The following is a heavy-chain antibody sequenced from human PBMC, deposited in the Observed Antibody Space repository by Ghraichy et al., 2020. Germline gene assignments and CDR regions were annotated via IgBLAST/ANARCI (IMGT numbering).Heavy chain of an antibody. CDR1: GFTFSSYA. D-gene: IGHD1-14*01. J-gene: IGHJ6*02. V-gene: IGHV3-23*01. CDR3: AKGRITTSAPPSIDV. Sequence: GGSLRLSCAASGFTFSSYAMSWVRQAPGKGLEWVSTVSSSGHCTYYADSVKGRFTISRDNAKNTLYLQMNSLRAEDTAVYYCAKGRITTSAPPSIDVWGQGTTVTVSS. CDR2: VSSSGHCT.